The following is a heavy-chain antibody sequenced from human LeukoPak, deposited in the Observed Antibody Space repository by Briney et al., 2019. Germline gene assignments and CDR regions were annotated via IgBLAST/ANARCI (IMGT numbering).Heavy chain of an antibody. J-gene: IGHJ4*02. Sequence: GASVKVSCKASGYTFTSYDINWVRQATGQGLEWMGWMNPNSGNTGYAQKFQGRVTITRNTSISTAYMELSSLRSEDTAVYYCARGPNYSAFWSGYYTCDYWGQGTLVTVSS. CDR3: ARGPNYSAFWSGYYTCDY. CDR2: MNPNSGNT. D-gene: IGHD3-3*01. CDR1: GYTFTSYD. V-gene: IGHV1-8*03.